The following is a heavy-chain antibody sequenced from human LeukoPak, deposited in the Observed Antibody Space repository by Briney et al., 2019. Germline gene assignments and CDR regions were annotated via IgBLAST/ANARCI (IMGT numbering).Heavy chain of an antibody. CDR1: GFTFSSYG. V-gene: IGHV3-30*03. CDR2: ISYDGSNK. D-gene: IGHD1-14*01. Sequence: GGSLRLSCAASGFTFSSYGMHWVRQAPGKGLEWVAVISYDGSNKYYADSVKGRFTISRDNSKNTLYLQMNSLRAEDTAVYYCARDFRNLYYWGQGTLVTVSS. J-gene: IGHJ4*02. CDR3: ARDFRNLYY.